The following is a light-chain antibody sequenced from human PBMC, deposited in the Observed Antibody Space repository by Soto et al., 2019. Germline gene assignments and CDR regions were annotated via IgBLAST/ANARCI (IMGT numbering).Light chain of an antibody. CDR1: QSVLSSSNNKNY. CDR3: QQYSSTAAT. V-gene: IGKV4-1*01. Sequence: DIVMTQSPDSLAVSLGERATINCKSSQSVLSSSNNKNYLAWYQHKPGQPPKLLIYWASTRESGVPDRFSGSGSGTDFTLTISSLQAEDVAEYYCQQYSSTAATFGQGTRLEIK. J-gene: IGKJ5*01. CDR2: WAS.